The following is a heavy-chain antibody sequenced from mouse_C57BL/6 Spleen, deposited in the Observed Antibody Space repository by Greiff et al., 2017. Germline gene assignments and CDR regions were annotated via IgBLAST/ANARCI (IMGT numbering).Heavy chain of an antibody. CDR3: ARSPGGSAMDY. CDR2: IYPGDGDT. J-gene: IGHJ4*01. V-gene: IGHV1-80*01. Sequence: VQVVESGAELVKPGASVKISCKASGYAFSSYWMNWVKQRPGKGLEWIGQIYPGDGDTNYNGKFKGKATLTADKSSSTAYMQLSSLTSEDAAVYFCARSPGGSAMDYWGQGTSVTVSS. CDR1: GYAFSSYW. D-gene: IGHD1-1*01.